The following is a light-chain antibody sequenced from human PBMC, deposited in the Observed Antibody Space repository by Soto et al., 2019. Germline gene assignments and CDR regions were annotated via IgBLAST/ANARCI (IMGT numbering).Light chain of an antibody. Sequence: EIVLTQSPGTLSLSPGERATLSCRASQSVSSSYLAWYQQKPGQAPRLLIYGASSRATGIPDRFSGSGSGIDFTLTISRLEPEDFAVSYCQQYGSSPPYTFGQGNKLEIK. V-gene: IGKV3-20*01. CDR1: QSVSSSY. J-gene: IGKJ2*01. CDR3: QQYGSSPPYT. CDR2: GAS.